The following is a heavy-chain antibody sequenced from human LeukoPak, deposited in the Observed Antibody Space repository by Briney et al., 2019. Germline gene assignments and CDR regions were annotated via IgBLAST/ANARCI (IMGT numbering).Heavy chain of an antibody. CDR1: GYSISSGYY. Sequence: SETLSLTCTVSGYSISSGYYWGWIRQPPGKGLEWIGSIYHSGSTYYNPSLKSRVTISVDTSKNQFSLKLSSVTAADTAVYYCARDSSPTRIWGQGTMVTVSS. CDR2: IYHSGST. CDR3: ARDSSPTRI. J-gene: IGHJ3*02. V-gene: IGHV4-38-2*02.